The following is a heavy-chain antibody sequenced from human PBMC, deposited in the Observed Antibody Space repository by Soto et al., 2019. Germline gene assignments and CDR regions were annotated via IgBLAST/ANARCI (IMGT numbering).Heavy chain of an antibody. Sequence: GGSLRLSCAASGFTFSSYAMSWVRQAPGKGLEWVSAISGSGGSTYYADSVKGRFTISRDNSKNTLYLQMNSLRAEDTAVYYCAKEYGGYSYGWARFDDWGQGTLVTVSS. CDR2: ISGSGGST. D-gene: IGHD5-18*01. J-gene: IGHJ4*02. CDR1: GFTFSSYA. V-gene: IGHV3-23*01. CDR3: AKEYGGYSYGWARFDD.